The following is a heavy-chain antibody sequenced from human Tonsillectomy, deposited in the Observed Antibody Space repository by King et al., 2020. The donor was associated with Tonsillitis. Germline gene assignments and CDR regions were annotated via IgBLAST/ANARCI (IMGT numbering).Heavy chain of an antibody. CDR3: ARDVVGYCSSTSCHHFDY. D-gene: IGHD2-2*01. CDR2: IWYDGSNK. CDR1: GFTFSSYG. V-gene: IGHV3-33*01. Sequence: VQLVESGGGVVQPGRSLRLSCAASGFTFSSYGMHWVRQAPGKGLEWVAVIWYDGSNKYYADSVKGRFTISRDNSKNTRYLQMNSLRAEDTAVYYCARDVVGYCSSTSCHHFDYWGQGTLVTVSS. J-gene: IGHJ4*02.